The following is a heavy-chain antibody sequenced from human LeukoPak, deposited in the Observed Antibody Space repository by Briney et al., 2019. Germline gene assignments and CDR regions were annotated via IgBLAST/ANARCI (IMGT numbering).Heavy chain of an antibody. D-gene: IGHD5-18*01. CDR2: ISAYNGNT. CDR1: GYTFTDFG. CDR3: VRDLGVDTSMIFFDF. V-gene: IGHV1-18*01. J-gene: IGHJ4*02. Sequence: ASVKVSCKTSGYTFTDFGVSWVRQAPGQGLEWMGWISAYNGNTNYVQKFQGRVTMTTDISTSTTYMELRSLRSDDTAVFYCVRDLGVDTSMIFFDFWGQGTLVTVSS.